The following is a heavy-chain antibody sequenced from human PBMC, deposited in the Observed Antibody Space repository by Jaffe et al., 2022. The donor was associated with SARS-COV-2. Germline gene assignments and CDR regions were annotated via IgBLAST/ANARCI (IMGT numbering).Heavy chain of an antibody. CDR2: IKQDGSEK. Sequence: EVQLVESGGGLVQPGGSLRLSCAASGFTFSSYWMSWVRQAPGKGLEWVANIKQDGSEKYYVDSVKGRFTISRDNAKNSLYLQMNSLRAEDTAVYYCARSSITMIVVEGGGYYFDYWGQGTLVTVSS. V-gene: IGHV3-7*01. CDR1: GFTFSSYW. J-gene: IGHJ4*02. D-gene: IGHD3-22*01. CDR3: ARSSITMIVVEGGGYYFDY.